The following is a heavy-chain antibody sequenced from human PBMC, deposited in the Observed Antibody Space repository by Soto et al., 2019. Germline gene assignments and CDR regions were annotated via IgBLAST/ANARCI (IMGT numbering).Heavy chain of an antibody. CDR3: ARGVAGSRLLDY. Sequence: SETLSLTCTVSGGSISSYYWSWIRQPPGKGLEWIGYIYYSGSTNYNPSLKSRVTISVDTSKNQFSLKLSSVTAADTAVYYCARGVAGSRLLDYWGQGTLVTGSS. J-gene: IGHJ4*02. CDR2: IYYSGST. D-gene: IGHD6-19*01. CDR1: GGSISSYY. V-gene: IGHV4-59*01.